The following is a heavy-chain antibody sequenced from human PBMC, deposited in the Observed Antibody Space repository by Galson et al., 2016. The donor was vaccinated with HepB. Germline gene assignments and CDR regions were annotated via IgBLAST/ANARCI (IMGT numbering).Heavy chain of an antibody. J-gene: IGHJ3*02. V-gene: IGHV3-23*01. CDR3: ARAHSSSWYYFRGYIFDI. D-gene: IGHD6-13*01. Sequence: SLRLSCAASGFTFSNYAMNWVRQAPGKGLEWVSSIRDTGDNAYYADSVKGRFTISRDNSENTLVLQMHSLRAEDTALYYCARAHSSSWYYFRGYIFDIWGQGTMVTVSA. CDR2: IRDTGDNA. CDR1: GFTFSNYA.